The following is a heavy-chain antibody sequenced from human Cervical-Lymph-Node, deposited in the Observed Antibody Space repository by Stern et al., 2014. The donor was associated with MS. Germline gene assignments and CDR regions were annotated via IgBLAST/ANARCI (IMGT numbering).Heavy chain of an antibody. CDR3: ARATTYYDSSKGLWYFDY. CDR2: IYSRGST. CDR1: GGSISSSSYY. Sequence: VQLVQSGPGLVQPSQTLSLTCTVSGGSISSSSYYWSWIRQPAGKGLEWIGRIYSRGSTSYNPSLKSRVTISVDTTKNQFYLQRSSVTAADTAVYYCARATTYYDSSKGLWYFDYWGQGTLVTVSS. D-gene: IGHD3-22*01. J-gene: IGHJ4*02. V-gene: IGHV4-61*02.